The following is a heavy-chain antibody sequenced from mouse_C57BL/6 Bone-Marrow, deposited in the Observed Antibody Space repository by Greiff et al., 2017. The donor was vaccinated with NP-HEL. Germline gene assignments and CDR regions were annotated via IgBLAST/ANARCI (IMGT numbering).Heavy chain of an antibody. J-gene: IGHJ3*01. CDR3: AREGYGNYAWFAY. D-gene: IGHD2-1*01. Sequence: EVQRVESGGGLVKPGGSLKLSCAASGFTFSSSALSWVRQTPEKRLEWVATISDGGSYTYYPDNVKGRFTISRDHAKNHLYLQMSHLKSEDTAMYYWAREGYGNYAWFAYWGQGTLVTVSA. CDR2: ISDGGSYT. V-gene: IGHV5-4*01. CDR1: GFTFSSSA.